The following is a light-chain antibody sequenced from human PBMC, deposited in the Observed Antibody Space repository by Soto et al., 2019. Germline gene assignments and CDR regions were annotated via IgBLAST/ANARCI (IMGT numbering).Light chain of an antibody. CDR2: DAS. V-gene: IGKV3-11*01. CDR3: QQRSNWPWT. J-gene: IGKJ1*01. Sequence: EIVLTQSPSTLSFSPLERATLSCRASQSVSSYLAWYQQKPGQAPRLLIYDASNRATGIPARFSGSGSGTDFTLTISSLEPEDFAVYYCQQRSNWPWTFGQGTKVDIK. CDR1: QSVSSY.